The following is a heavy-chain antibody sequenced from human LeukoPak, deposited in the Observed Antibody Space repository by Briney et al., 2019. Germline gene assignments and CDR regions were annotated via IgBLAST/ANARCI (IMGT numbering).Heavy chain of an antibody. J-gene: IGHJ4*02. Sequence: GGSLRLSCAASGFTFSSYAMSWVRQAPGKGLDWVSVISGSGGSTYYADSVKGRFTISRDNSKNTLYLQMNSLRAEDTAVYYCAKEAGGYSGYSPIDYWGQGTLVTVSS. D-gene: IGHD5-12*01. CDR1: GFTFSSYA. V-gene: IGHV3-23*01. CDR2: ISGSGGST. CDR3: AKEAGGYSGYSPIDY.